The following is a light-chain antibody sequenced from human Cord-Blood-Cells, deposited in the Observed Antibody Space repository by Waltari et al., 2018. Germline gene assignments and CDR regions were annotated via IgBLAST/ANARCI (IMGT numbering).Light chain of an antibody. CDR3: SSYTSSSTPVV. CDR2: DVS. CDR1: SSDVGGYNY. J-gene: IGLJ2*01. V-gene: IGLV2-14*01. Sequence: QSALTQPAPVSGSPGQSLTISCTGTSSDVGGYNYVLWYQQHPGKAPKLMIYDVSNRPSGVSNRFSGSKSGNTASLTISGLQAEDEADYYCSSYTSSSTPVVFGGGTKLTVL.